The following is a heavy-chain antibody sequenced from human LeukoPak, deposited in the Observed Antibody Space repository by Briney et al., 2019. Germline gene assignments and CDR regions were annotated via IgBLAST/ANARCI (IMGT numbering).Heavy chain of an antibody. CDR3: ARVYSAYDLPGSPANYYFDY. CDR2: FYSGGST. CDR1: GGSISSYY. V-gene: IGHV4-4*07. Sequence: SETLSLTCTVSGGSISSYYWSWIRQPAGKGLEWIGRFYSGGSTDYNPSLKSRVTMSVDTSKNQFSLRLSSVTAADTAVYYCARVYSAYDLPGSPANYYFDYWGQGTLVTVSS. J-gene: IGHJ4*02. D-gene: IGHD5-12*01.